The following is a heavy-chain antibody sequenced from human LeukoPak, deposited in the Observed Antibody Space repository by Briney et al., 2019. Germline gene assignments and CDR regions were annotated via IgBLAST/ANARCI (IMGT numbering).Heavy chain of an antibody. CDR2: IYSGGST. J-gene: IGHJ4*02. Sequence: GGSLRLSCAASGFTVGSNYMSWVRQAPGKGLEWVSLIYSGGSTYYADSVKGRFTISRDNSKNTLYLQMNSLRAEDTAVYYCARVGYTSGWYRNWSQGTLITVSS. D-gene: IGHD6-19*01. CDR1: GFTVGSNY. V-gene: IGHV3-53*01. CDR3: ARVGYTSGWYRN.